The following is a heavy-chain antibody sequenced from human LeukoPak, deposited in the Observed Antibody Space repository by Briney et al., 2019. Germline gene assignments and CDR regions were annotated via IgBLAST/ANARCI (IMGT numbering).Heavy chain of an antibody. V-gene: IGHV4-30-4*01. CDR3: ASYFVGNGGRGY. J-gene: IGHJ4*02. Sequence: SQTLSLTCTVSGDSINSGNSHWTWIRQPPGKGLEWLGSVYDSWNNYYNPSLESRITMSVDTSKNQYSLELSSVIAADTAVYYCASYFVGNGGRGYWGQGAQVTVSS. D-gene: IGHD3-10*02. CDR2: VYDSWNN. CDR1: GDSINSGNSH.